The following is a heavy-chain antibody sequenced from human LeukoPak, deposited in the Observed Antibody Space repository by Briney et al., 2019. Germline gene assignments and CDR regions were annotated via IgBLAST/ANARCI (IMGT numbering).Heavy chain of an antibody. V-gene: IGHV1-2*02. J-gene: IGHJ4*02. CDR2: IDPNSDGT. Sequence: ASVKVSCKASGYTFTGYYMHWVRQAPGQGLEWMGWIDPNSDGTNYAQKLQGIVTMTTDTSTSTAYMELRSLRSDDTAVYYCARAHYSDSSGLDFWGQGTLVTVSS. CDR3: ARAHYSDSSGLDF. CDR1: GYTFTGYY. D-gene: IGHD3-22*01.